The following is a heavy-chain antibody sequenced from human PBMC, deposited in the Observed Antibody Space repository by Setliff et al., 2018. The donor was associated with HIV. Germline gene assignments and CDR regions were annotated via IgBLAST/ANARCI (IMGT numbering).Heavy chain of an antibody. CDR2: ISSSSTTI. V-gene: IGHV3-48*04. CDR1: GFIFSTYS. D-gene: IGHD5-12*01. Sequence: GGSLRLSCAASGFIFSTYSMNWVRQAPGKGLEWVSYISSSSTTIKYADSVKGRFTISRDNARKSVYLQIDSLRAEDTAVYYCARDRGYDLDYFDYWGQGTLVTVSS. CDR3: ARDRGYDLDYFDY. J-gene: IGHJ4*02.